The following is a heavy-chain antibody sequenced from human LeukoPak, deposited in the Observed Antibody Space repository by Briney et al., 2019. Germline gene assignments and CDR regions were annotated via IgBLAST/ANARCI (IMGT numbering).Heavy chain of an antibody. CDR2: ISAYNGNT. CDR1: GGTFSSYG. V-gene: IGHV1-18*01. Sequence: DSVKVSCKASGGTFSSYGISWVRQAPGQGLEWMGWISAYNGNTNYAQKLQGRVTMTTDTSTSTAYMELRSLRSDDTAVYYCARVIVLMVYAIERYFDYWGQGTLVTVSS. CDR3: ARVIVLMVYAIERYFDY. J-gene: IGHJ4*02. D-gene: IGHD2-8*01.